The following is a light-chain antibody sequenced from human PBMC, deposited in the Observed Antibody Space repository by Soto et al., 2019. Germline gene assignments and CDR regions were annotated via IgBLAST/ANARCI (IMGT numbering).Light chain of an antibody. V-gene: IGKV3-20*01. CDR2: GAS. J-gene: IGKJ5*01. Sequence: EIVLTQSPGTLSLSPGEGATLSCRASQSVSSNYLAWYQQNPGQAPRLLSYGASSRATGIQDRFSGSGSGTDFTLTISRLEPEDFVMYYCQQYGSSAPNTFGQGTRLEIE. CDR1: QSVSSNY. CDR3: QQYGSSAPNT.